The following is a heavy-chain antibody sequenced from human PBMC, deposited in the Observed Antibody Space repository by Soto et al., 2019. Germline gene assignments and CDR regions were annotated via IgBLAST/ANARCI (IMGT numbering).Heavy chain of an antibody. J-gene: IGHJ4*02. D-gene: IGHD3-16*02. CDR3: ARGGMITFGGVIVIGTHFDY. Sequence: ASVKVSCKASGYTFTGYYMHWVRQAPGQGLEWMGWINPNSGGTNYAQKFQGRVTMTRDTSISTAYMELSRLRSDDTAVYYCARGGMITFGGVIVIGTHFDYWGQGTLVTVSS. CDR2: INPNSGGT. CDR1: GYTFTGYY. V-gene: IGHV1-2*02.